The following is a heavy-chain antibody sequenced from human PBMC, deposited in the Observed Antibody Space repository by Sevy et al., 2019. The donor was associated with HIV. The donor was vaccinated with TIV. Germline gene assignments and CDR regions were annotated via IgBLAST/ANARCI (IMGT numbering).Heavy chain of an antibody. J-gene: IGHJ6*02. CDR3: ARPRANYVDNYFFYAMDV. CDR1: GFTFSTHA. V-gene: IGHV3-30-3*01. Sequence: GGSLRLSCAASGFTFSTHAMHWVRQAPGKGLQWVSLISYDGSHKYYADSVKGRFTVSRDDSKNTVFLQLNSLTAEDTAVYYCARPRANYVDNYFFYAMDVWGQGTTVTVSS. CDR2: ISYDGSHK. D-gene: IGHD4-17*01.